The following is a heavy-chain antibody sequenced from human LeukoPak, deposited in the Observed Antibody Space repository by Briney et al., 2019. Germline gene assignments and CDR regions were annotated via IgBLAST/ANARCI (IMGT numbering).Heavy chain of an antibody. V-gene: IGHV1-24*01. Sequence: GASVKVSCKVSGYTLTELSMHWVRQAPGKGLEWMGGFDPEDGETIYAQKFQGRVTMTEDTSTDTAYMELSSLRSEDTAVYYCATPKQYYDSSGYYSLDYWGQGTVVTVSS. CDR3: ATPKQYYDSSGYYSLDY. CDR1: GYTLTELS. D-gene: IGHD3-22*01. J-gene: IGHJ4*02. CDR2: FDPEDGET.